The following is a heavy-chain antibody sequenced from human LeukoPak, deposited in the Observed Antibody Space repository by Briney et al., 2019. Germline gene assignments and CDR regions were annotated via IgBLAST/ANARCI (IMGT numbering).Heavy chain of an antibody. CDR3: ARDQSSTALSEY. V-gene: IGHV3-23*01. D-gene: IGHD2/OR15-2a*01. CDR2: VTGGHGVT. Sequence: GGSLRLSCAASGFTFNAYTLTWVRQAPGKRPEWLAAVTGGHGVTYYADSVGGRFTISRDNSRNTLYLQMTGLTAEDTAVYYCARDQSSTALSEYWGQGTLVAVSS. J-gene: IGHJ4*02. CDR1: GFTFNAYT.